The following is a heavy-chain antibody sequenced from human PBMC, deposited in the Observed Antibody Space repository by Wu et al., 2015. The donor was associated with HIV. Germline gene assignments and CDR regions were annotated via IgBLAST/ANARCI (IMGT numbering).Heavy chain of an antibody. Sequence: QLVQSGAEVKKPGSSVKVSCRASGGTSSSYAINWVRQAPGQGLEWMGWMNPNSGNTGYAQKFQGRVTMTRNTSISTAYMELSSLRSEDTAVYYCARGPGXTAMVYYFDYVGPGNAGHRLL. V-gene: IGHV1-8*01. CDR1: GGTSSSYA. D-gene: IGHD5-18*01. J-gene: IGHJ4*02. CDR2: MNPNSGNT. CDR3: ARGPGXTAMVYYFDY.